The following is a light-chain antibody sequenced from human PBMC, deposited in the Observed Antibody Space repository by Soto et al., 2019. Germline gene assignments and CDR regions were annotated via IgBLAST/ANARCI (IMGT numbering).Light chain of an antibody. CDR2: GAS. V-gene: IGKV3-15*01. J-gene: IGKJ1*01. CDR1: QSVSSN. CDR3: QHYNNWPPWT. Sequence: EIVMTQSPATLSVSPVERSTLSCRASQSVSSNLAWYQQKPGQAPRLLIYGASTRATGIPARFIGSGSGTEFTLTISSLQSEDFAVYYCQHYNNWPPWTFGQGNTGDIK.